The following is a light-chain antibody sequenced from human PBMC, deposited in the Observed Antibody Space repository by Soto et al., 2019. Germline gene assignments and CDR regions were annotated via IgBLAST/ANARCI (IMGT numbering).Light chain of an antibody. Sequence: EIVFTQSPGTLSLCPGERATLSFGAIQSVSSSYLAWYQQKPGQAPRLLIYGTSSRATGIPDRFSGSGSGTDFTLTITRLEPEDFAVYYCHQYGISPPRTFGQGTKVDIK. CDR1: QSVSSSY. CDR2: GTS. V-gene: IGKV3-20*01. J-gene: IGKJ1*01. CDR3: HQYGISPPRT.